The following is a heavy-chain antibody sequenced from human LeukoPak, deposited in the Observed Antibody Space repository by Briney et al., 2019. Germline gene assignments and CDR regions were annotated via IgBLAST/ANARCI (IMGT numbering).Heavy chain of an antibody. Sequence: PGGSLRLSCAASGFTFSSYAMHWVRQAPGKGLEWVAVISYDGSNKYYADSVKGRFTISRDNSKNTLYLQMSSLRAEDTAVYYCARDSAVALWDYWGQGTLVTVSS. D-gene: IGHD6-19*01. J-gene: IGHJ4*02. CDR2: ISYDGSNK. CDR1: GFTFSSYA. CDR3: ARDSAVALWDY. V-gene: IGHV3-30-3*01.